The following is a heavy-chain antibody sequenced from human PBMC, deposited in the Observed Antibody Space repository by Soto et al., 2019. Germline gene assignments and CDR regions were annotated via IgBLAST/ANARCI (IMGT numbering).Heavy chain of an antibody. V-gene: IGHV3-21*01. CDR2: ISSSGSYI. J-gene: IGHJ5*02. CDR1: GFTFSGYS. Sequence: PGGSLRLSCAASGFTFSGYSMNWVRQAPGKGLEWVSSISSSGSYIYYADSVKGRFTVSRDNGENSVYLQMNSLRAEDTAVYYCAKSVAARLDWFDPWGQGTLVTVSS. CDR3: AKSVAARLDWFDP. D-gene: IGHD6-6*01.